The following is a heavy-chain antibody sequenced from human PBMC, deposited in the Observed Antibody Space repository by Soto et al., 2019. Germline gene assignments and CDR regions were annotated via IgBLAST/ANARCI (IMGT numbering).Heavy chain of an antibody. Sequence: GGSLRLSCAASGFTFSNYAVTWVRQAPGKGLEWVSTISGSGGSTYYADSVKGRFTISRDNSKNTLYLQMNSLRAEDTAVYYCARPYSGYAGGMDVWGQGTTVTVSS. CDR3: ARPYSGYAGGMDV. D-gene: IGHD5-12*01. CDR1: GFTFSNYA. V-gene: IGHV3-23*01. CDR2: ISGSGGST. J-gene: IGHJ6*02.